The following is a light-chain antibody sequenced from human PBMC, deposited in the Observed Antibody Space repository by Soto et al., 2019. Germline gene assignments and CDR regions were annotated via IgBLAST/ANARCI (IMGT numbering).Light chain of an antibody. CDR3: MQGTHWPIT. Sequence: DVVMTQSPLSLPVTLGQPASISCRSNQSLVHSDGIAYFSWFQQMPGRSQRRXIYKVSNRDPGVQARFSGSGSGTDFALKIRRVEAEDVGVYYCMQGTHWPITFGQGTRLEI. J-gene: IGKJ5*01. V-gene: IGKV2-30*02. CDR1: QSLVHSDGIAY. CDR2: KVS.